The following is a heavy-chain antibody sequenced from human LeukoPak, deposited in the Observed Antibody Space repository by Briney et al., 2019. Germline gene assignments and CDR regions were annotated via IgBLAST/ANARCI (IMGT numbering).Heavy chain of an antibody. CDR3: AKDGLRVRGVNVYYFDY. J-gene: IGHJ4*02. CDR2: VSWDGGST. Sequence: GGSLRLSCAASGFTFDDYAMYWVRQAPGKGLGWVSLVSWDGGSTYYADSVKGRFTISRDNSKNSLYLQMNSLRAEDTALYYCAKDGLRVRGVNVYYFDYWGQGTLVTVSS. CDR1: GFTFDDYA. D-gene: IGHD3-10*01. V-gene: IGHV3-43D*03.